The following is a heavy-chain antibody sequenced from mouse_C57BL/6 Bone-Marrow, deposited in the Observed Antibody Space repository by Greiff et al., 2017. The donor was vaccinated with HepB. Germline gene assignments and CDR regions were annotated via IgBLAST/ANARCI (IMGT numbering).Heavy chain of an antibody. Sequence: DVMLVESGGGLVQPGGSLKLSCAASGFTFSDYYMYWVRQTPEKRLEWVAYISNGGGSTYYPDTVKGRFTISRDNAKNTLYLQMSRLKSEDTAMYYCARPHFITTVVPYFDYWGQGTTLTVSS. J-gene: IGHJ2*01. CDR2: ISNGGGST. CDR3: ARPHFITTVVPYFDY. D-gene: IGHD1-1*01. CDR1: GFTFSDYY. V-gene: IGHV5-12*01.